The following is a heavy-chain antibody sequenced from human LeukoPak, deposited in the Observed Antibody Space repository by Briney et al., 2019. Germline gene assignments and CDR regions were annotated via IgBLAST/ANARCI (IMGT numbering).Heavy chain of an antibody. J-gene: IGHJ4*02. D-gene: IGHD3-22*01. V-gene: IGHV3-9*01. CDR1: GFSFNDYA. CDR2: ISWNSDPI. CDR3: VKDTTYYYDSSGYPDY. Sequence: GGSLRLSCAASGFSFNDYAMHWVRQGPGKGLEWVSSISWNSDPIAYADSVMGRFTVSRDNAKKSLYLQMNSLRAEDTALYYCVKDTTYYYDSSGYPDYWGQGTLVTVSS.